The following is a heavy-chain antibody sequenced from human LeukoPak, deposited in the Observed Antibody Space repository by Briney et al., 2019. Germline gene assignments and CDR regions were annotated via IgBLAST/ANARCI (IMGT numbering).Heavy chain of an antibody. Sequence: SETLSLTCAVSGGSISSGGYSWSWIRQPPGKGLEWIGYIYHSGSTYYNPPFKSRVTISVDRSKNQFSLKLSSVTAADTAVYYCARGSLSSNRFDYWGQGTLVTVSS. CDR3: ARGSLSSNRFDY. CDR1: GGSISSGGYS. D-gene: IGHD6-6*01. CDR2: IYHSGST. V-gene: IGHV4-30-2*01. J-gene: IGHJ4*02.